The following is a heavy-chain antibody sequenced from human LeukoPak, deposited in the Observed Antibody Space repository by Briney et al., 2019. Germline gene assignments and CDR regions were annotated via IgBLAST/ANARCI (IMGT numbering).Heavy chain of an antibody. V-gene: IGHV3-23*01. J-gene: IGHJ4*02. CDR3: AKNIVVVVAAANS. D-gene: IGHD2-15*01. CDR1: GFTFSSYA. Sequence: EGSLRLSCAASGFTFSSYAMSWVRQAPGKGLEWVSAISGSGGSTYYADSVKGRFTISRDNSKNTLYLQMNSLRAEDTAVYYCAKNIVVVVAAANSWGQGTLVTVSS. CDR2: ISGSGGST.